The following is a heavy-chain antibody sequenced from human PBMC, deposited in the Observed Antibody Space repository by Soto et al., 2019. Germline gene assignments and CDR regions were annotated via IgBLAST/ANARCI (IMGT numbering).Heavy chain of an antibody. J-gene: IGHJ5*02. Sequence: QVQLVQSGAEVKKPGASVKVSCKASGYTFTGYYMHWVRQAPGQGLEWMGRINPNSGGTNYAQKFQGRVTMTRDTSISTAYMELSRLRSDATAVYYCARDIVVVVAATEWFDPWGQGTLVTVSS. D-gene: IGHD2-15*01. CDR3: ARDIVVVVAATEWFDP. CDR1: GYTFTGYY. CDR2: INPNSGGT. V-gene: IGHV1-2*06.